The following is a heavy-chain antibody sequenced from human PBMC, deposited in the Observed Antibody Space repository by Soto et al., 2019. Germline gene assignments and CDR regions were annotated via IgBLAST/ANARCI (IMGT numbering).Heavy chain of an antibody. V-gene: IGHV4-4*02. D-gene: IGHD3-22*01. Sequence: SETLSLTCAVSGDSISSDKWWSWVRQPPGKGLEWIGEIYHSGRTNCNPSLKSRVTISVEKSKNQFSLELSSMTAADTAVYYCAGSGYYHNSGMDVWGQGTTVTVSS. CDR3: AGSGYYHNSGMDV. CDR1: GDSISSDKW. J-gene: IGHJ6*02. CDR2: IYHSGRT.